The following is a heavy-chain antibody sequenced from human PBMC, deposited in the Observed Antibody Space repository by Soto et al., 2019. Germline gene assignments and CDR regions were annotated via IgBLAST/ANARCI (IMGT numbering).Heavy chain of an antibody. J-gene: IGHJ3*02. CDR2: INWNGGST. Sequence: GGSLRLSCAASGFTFDDYGMSWVRQVPGEGLEWVSGINWNGGSTGYADSVKGRFTISRDNAKSSLYLQMNSLRAEDTALFYCAKARRGSSAWPHTSDIWRQGTMDPVSS. CDR1: GFTFDDYG. D-gene: IGHD6-19*01. CDR3: AKARRGSSAWPHTSDI. V-gene: IGHV3-20*04.